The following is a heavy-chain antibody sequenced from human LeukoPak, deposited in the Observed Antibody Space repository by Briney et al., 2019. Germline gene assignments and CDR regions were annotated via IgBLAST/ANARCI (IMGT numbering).Heavy chain of an antibody. D-gene: IGHD3-10*01. CDR3: ARGGEALWFGELNWFDP. CDR2: INPSGGST. J-gene: IGHJ5*02. V-gene: IGHV1-46*01. CDR1: GYTFTSYY. Sequence: GASVKVSCKASGYTFTSYYMHWVRQAPGQGLEWMGIINPSGGSTSYAQKFQGRVTMTRDTSTNTVYMELSSLRSEDTAVYYCARGGEALWFGELNWFDPWGQGTLVTVSS.